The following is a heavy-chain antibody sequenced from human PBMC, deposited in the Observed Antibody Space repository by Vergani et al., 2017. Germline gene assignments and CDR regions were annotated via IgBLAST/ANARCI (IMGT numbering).Heavy chain of an antibody. CDR3: TTEEMSSSWTPLGNY. J-gene: IGHJ4*02. D-gene: IGHD6-13*01. CDR1: GFTFSNAW. V-gene: IGHV3-15*01. Sequence: EVQLLESGGGLVQPGGSLRLSCAASGFTFSNAWMSWVRQATGKGLEWVGRIKSTTDGGTPDYAAPWKGRFTISRDASKNTLYLQMNSLKTEDTAVYYCTTEEMSSSWTPLGNYWGQGTLVTVSS. CDR2: IKSTTDGGTP.